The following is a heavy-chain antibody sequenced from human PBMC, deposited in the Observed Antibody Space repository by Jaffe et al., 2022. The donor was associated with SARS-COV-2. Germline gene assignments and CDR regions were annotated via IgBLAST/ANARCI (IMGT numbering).Heavy chain of an antibody. J-gene: IGHJ6*02. CDR3: ARGTDSSGKSLGYYYYGMDV. Sequence: QVQLVQSGAEVKKPGASVKVSCKASGYTFTSYYMHWVRQAPGQGLEWMGIINPSGGSTSYAQKFQGRVTMTRDTSTSTVYMELSSLRSEDTAVYYCARGTDSSGKSLGYYYYGMDVWGQGTTVTVSS. CDR1: GYTFTSYY. CDR2: INPSGGST. D-gene: IGHD3-22*01. V-gene: IGHV1-46*01.